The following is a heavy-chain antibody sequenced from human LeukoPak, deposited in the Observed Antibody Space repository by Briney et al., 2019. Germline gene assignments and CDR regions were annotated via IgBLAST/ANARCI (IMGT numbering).Heavy chain of an antibody. D-gene: IGHD2-2*02. V-gene: IGHV1-2*02. J-gene: IGHJ4*02. CDR1: GYTFTGYY. CDR3: AREGLDEGYCSSTSCYTANY. Sequence: VASVKVSCKASGYTFTGYYMHWVRQAPGQGLEWMGWINPNSGGTNYAQKFQGRVTMTRDTSISTAYMELSRLRSDDTAVYYCAREGLDEGYCSSTSCYTANYWGQGTLVTVSS. CDR2: INPNSGGT.